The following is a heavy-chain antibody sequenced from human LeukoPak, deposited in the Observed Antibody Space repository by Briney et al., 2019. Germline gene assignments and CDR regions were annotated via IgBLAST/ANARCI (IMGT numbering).Heavy chain of an antibody. Sequence: GRSLRLSCAASGFTFSSYGMHWVRQAPGKGLEWVAVIWYDGSNKYYADSVKGRFTISRDNSKNTLYLQMNSLRAEDTAVYYCARFDYGDYFDYWGQGTLVTVSS. CDR2: IWYDGSNK. J-gene: IGHJ4*02. CDR1: GFTFSSYG. V-gene: IGHV3-33*01. D-gene: IGHD4-17*01. CDR3: ARFDYGDYFDY.